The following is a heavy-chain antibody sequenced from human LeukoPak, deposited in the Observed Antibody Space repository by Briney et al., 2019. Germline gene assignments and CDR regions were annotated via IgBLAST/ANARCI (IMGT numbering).Heavy chain of an antibody. CDR2: INHSGSS. CDR3: AGSNNSNSAYYYNGLDV. CDR1: GGSFSGYY. V-gene: IGHV4-34*01. D-gene: IGHD4-11*01. J-gene: IGHJ6*02. Sequence: SETLSLTCAVYGGSFSGYYWSWIRQPPGKGLGWIGEINHSGSSNKKPSLKSRVTISVDTSKNQFSLKLSSLTAADTAVYYCAGSNNSNSAYYYNGLDVWGQGTTVTVSS.